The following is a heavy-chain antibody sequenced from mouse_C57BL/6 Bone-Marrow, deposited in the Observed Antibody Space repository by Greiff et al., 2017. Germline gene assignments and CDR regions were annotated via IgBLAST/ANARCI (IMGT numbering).Heavy chain of an antibody. Sequence: QVQLQQPGAELVRPGTSVKLSCKASGYTFTSYWMPWVQQRPGQGLEWIGVIDPSDSYTNSNQTFKGKVTLSVDTPSTTTYLQLSSLTSEDSAVYYCARGYYDDWGQGTTLTVSS. V-gene: IGHV1-59*01. D-gene: IGHD2-3*01. CDR3: ARGYYDD. CDR2: IDPSDSYT. J-gene: IGHJ2*01. CDR1: GYTFTSYW.